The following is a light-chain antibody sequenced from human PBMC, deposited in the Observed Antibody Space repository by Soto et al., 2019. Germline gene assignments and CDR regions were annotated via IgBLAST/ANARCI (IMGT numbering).Light chain of an antibody. V-gene: IGKV3-15*01. CDR2: GAS. J-gene: IGKJ3*01. CDR3: QQYNNWSFT. CDR1: QSVSSN. Sequence: EIVMTQSPATLSVSPGERATLSCRASQSVSSNLAWYQQKPGQAPKLLIYGASTRATGIPARFSGSGSGTAFTLTISSLQSEDFAVYYCQQYNNWSFTFGPGTKVDIK.